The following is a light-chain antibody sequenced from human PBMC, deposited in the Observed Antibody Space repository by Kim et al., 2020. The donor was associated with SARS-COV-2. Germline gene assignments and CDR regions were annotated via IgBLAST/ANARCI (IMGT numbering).Light chain of an antibody. CDR1: QSVSKF. CDR3: QQRTNWPPQVT. V-gene: IGKV3-11*01. Sequence: PGERATLSCRASQSVSKFLAWYQQNTGQAPRLLIYDVSKRATGIPARFTGSGSGTDFTLTISSLEPEDFAVYYCQQRTNWPPQVTFGGGTKVDIK. J-gene: IGKJ4*01. CDR2: DVS.